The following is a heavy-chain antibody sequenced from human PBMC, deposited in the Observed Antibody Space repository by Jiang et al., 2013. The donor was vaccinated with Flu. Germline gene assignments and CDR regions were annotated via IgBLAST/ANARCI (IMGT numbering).Heavy chain of an antibody. CDR1: GGSISSSSYY. Sequence: KPSETLSLTCTVSGGSISSSSYYWGWIRQPPGKGLEWIGSIYYSGSTYYNPSLKSRVTISVDTSKNQFSLKLSSVTAADTAVYYCARPSGDNDYWGQGTLVTVSS. CDR3: ARPSGDNDY. V-gene: IGHV4-39*01. CDR2: IYYSGST. J-gene: IGHJ4*02. D-gene: IGHD5-12*01.